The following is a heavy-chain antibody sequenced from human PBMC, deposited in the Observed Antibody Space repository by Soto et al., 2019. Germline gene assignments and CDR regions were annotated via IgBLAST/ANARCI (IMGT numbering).Heavy chain of an antibody. D-gene: IGHD3-9*01. CDR3: ARSPGGYYID. CDR2: INTDGSST. V-gene: IGHV3-74*01. CDR1: GFSFSSYW. J-gene: IGHJ3*01. Sequence: EVQLVESGGSLVQPGGSLRLSCADSGFSFSSYWMHWVRQGPGKGLVWVSRINTDGSSTNYADSVKGRFTISRDNDKNTVYLQMNSLRAEDTAVYYCARSPGGYYIDWGQGTMVTVSS.